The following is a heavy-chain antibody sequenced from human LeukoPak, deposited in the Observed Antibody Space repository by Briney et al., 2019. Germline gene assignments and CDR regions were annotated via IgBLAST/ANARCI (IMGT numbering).Heavy chain of an antibody. CDR1: GFTLSSHD. V-gene: IGHV3-13*01. J-gene: IGHJ2*01. CDR3: AREPDVYGSWYFDL. CDR2: INVAGNT. Sequence: GGFLRLSCAASGFTLSSHDVHWVRQVPGKGLEWISAINVAGNTYYSDSVKGRFSVSRDNAKNSVHLQMTSLRAGDTAVYHCAREPDVYGSWYFDLWGRGTQVTVSS. D-gene: IGHD2-8*01.